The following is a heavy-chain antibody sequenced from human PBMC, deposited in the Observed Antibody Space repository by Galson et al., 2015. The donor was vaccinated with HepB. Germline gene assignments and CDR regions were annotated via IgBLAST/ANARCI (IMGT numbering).Heavy chain of an antibody. CDR3: AKDPLDQGGNWFDP. CDR2: IYAGGST. D-gene: IGHD2-2*01. V-gene: IGHV3-53*01. Sequence: SLRLSCAASGLTVSSEHMSWVRQAPGKGLQWVSAIYAGGSTYYADSVKGRFTISRDNSKNTLYLQMNSLRAEDTAVYYCAKDPLDQGGNWFDPWGQGTLVTVSS. J-gene: IGHJ5*02. CDR1: GLTVSSEH.